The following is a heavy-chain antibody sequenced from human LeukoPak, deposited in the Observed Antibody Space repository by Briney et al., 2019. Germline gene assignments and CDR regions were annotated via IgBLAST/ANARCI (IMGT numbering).Heavy chain of an antibody. CDR1: GYTFTRYD. D-gene: IGHD2-2*01. CDR2: MNPNSGNT. V-gene: IGHV1-8*01. CDR3: ARFCVDCSSTSCLYYFDY. Sequence: ASVKVSCKASGYTFTRYDINWVRQATGQGLEWMGWMNPNSGNTGYAQKFQGRVTMTRNTSISTAYMELSSLRSEDTAVYYCARFCVDCSSTSCLYYFDYWGQGTLVTVSS. J-gene: IGHJ4*02.